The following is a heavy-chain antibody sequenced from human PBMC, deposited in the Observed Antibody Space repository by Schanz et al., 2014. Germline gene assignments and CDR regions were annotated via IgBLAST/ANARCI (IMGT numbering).Heavy chain of an antibody. D-gene: IGHD3-3*02. Sequence: QVRLQQWGAGLLKPSGTLSLTCAVYGGSFIGYDWSWIRQFPGQDLEWIGDINHYGRTNYNPSLMGRVSISIDASKNQFFLKVTSVTAADTAVYYYARHLVNAYGMDVWGQGTAVTVSS. J-gene: IGHJ6*02. CDR2: INHYGRT. V-gene: IGHV4-34*01. CDR1: GGSFIGYD. CDR3: ARHLVNAYGMDV.